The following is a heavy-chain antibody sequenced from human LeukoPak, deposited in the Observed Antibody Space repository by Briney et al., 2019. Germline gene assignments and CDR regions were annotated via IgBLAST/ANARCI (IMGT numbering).Heavy chain of an antibody. D-gene: IGHD3-22*01. Sequence: GGSLRLSCAASGCTISSYAISWVRKAPGDGLELVSAISGSGGSTYYADSVKGRFTISRDNSKNTLYLQMNSLRAEDTAVYYCAKAVPWLPLYFDYWGQGTLVTVSS. J-gene: IGHJ4*02. CDR1: GCTISSYA. CDR3: AKAVPWLPLYFDY. CDR2: ISGSGGST. V-gene: IGHV3-23*01.